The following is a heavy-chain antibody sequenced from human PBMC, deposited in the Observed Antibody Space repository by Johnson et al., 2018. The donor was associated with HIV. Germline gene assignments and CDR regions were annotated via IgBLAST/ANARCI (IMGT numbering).Heavy chain of an antibody. J-gene: IGHJ3*01. CDR2: ISYDGSNK. D-gene: IGHD2-2*01. CDR3: ARRSTESDAFDV. V-gene: IGHV3-30*14. Sequence: QVQLVESVGGVVQPGRSLRLCCAVSGFTFSSYAMHWVRQAPGTGLEWVAVISYDGSNKYYADSVKGRVTASRDTDNTSFYLQTNTMRAGDTGIYYCARRSTESDAFDVWGRGTVVIVSA. CDR1: GFTFSSYA.